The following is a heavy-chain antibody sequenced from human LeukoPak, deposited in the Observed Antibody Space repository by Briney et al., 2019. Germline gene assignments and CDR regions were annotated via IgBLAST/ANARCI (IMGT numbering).Heavy chain of an antibody. J-gene: IGHJ3*02. Sequence: ASVKVSCKASGGTFSSYAISWVRQAPGQGLEWMGRIIPILGIANYAQKFQGRVTITADKSTSTAYMELSSLRSEDTAVYYCARVHCSGGSCYESGAFDIWGQGTMVTVSS. CDR2: IIPILGIA. D-gene: IGHD2-15*01. CDR1: GGTFSSYA. V-gene: IGHV1-69*04. CDR3: ARVHCSGGSCYESGAFDI.